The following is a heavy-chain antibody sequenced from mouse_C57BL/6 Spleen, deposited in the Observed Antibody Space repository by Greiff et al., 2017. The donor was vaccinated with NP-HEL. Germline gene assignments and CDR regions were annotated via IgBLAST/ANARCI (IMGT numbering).Heavy chain of an antibody. J-gene: IGHJ4*01. Sequence: VKPGASVKISCKASGYTFTDYYMNWVKQSHGKSLEWIGDINPNNGGTSYNQKFKGKATLTVDKSSSTAYMELRSLTSEDSAVYYCARTGYYYGSSDAMDYWGQGTSVTVSS. CDR3: ARTGYYYGSSDAMDY. CDR2: INPNNGGT. V-gene: IGHV1-26*01. CDR1: GYTFTDYY. D-gene: IGHD1-1*01.